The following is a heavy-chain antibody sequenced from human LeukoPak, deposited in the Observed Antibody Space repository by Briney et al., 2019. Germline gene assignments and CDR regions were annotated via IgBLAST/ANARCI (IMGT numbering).Heavy chain of an antibody. V-gene: IGHV4-59*01. D-gene: IGHD3-10*01. CDR1: GGSISSYY. J-gene: IGHJ4*02. CDR3: ARARGKFGDFDY. Sequence: SETLSLTCTVSGGSISSYYWSWIRQPPGKGLEWSGYIYYSGSTNYNPSLKSRVTISVDTSKNQFSLKLSSVTAADPAVYYCARARGKFGDFDYWGQGTLVTVSS. CDR2: IYYSGST.